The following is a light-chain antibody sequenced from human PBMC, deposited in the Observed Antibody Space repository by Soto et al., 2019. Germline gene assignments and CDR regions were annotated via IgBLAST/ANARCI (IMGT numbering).Light chain of an antibody. V-gene: IGKV4-1*01. CDR2: WAS. Sequence: DIVMTQSPDSLAVALGERATINCKSSQTILYFSNDKNFLAWYQQNAGQPPKLLITWASTRESGVPDRFSGSGSGTDFTLTISSLQAEDVAVYYCQQYYNSITFGQGTKVDIK. CDR3: QQYYNSIT. J-gene: IGKJ1*01. CDR1: QTILYFSNDKNF.